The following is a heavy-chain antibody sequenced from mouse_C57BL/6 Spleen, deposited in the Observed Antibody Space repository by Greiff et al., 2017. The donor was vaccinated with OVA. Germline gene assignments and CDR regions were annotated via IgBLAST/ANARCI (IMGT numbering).Heavy chain of an antibody. V-gene: IGHV1-15*01. CDR2: IDPETGGT. CDR3: TRRYYGSIFAY. J-gene: IGHJ3*01. D-gene: IGHD1-1*01. CDR1: GYTFTDYE. Sequence: LQESGAELVRPGASVTLSCKASGYTFTDYEMHWVKQTPVHGLEWIGAIDPETGGTAYNQKFKGKAILTADKSSSTAYMELRSLTSEDSAVYYCTRRYYGSIFAYWGQGTLVTVSA.